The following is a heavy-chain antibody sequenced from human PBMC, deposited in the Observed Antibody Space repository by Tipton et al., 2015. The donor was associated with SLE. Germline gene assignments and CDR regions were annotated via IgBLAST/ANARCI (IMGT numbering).Heavy chain of an antibody. J-gene: IGHJ6*02. V-gene: IGHV3-7*01. CDR1: GFTFSSYE. CDR3: ARGMDV. Sequence: GSLRLSCAASGFTFSSYEMNWVRQAPGKGLEWVANIKQDGSVKYYVDSVKGRFTISRDNAKNSLYLQMNSLRAEDTGVYYCARGMDVWGQGTTVTVSS. CDR2: IKQDGSVK.